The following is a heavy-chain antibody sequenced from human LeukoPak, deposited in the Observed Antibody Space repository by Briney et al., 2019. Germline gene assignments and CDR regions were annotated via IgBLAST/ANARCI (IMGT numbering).Heavy chain of an antibody. V-gene: IGHV4-59*08. CDR2: IYYSGST. Sequence: PSGTLSLTCTVSGGSISDYYCSWIRQPPGKGLEWIGYIYYSGSTNYNPSLKSRVTISVDTSKNQFSLKLSSVTAADTAVYYCARQDYYGSGSYYNWFDPWGQGTLVTVSS. J-gene: IGHJ5*02. CDR1: GGSISDYY. D-gene: IGHD3-10*01. CDR3: ARQDYYGSGSYYNWFDP.